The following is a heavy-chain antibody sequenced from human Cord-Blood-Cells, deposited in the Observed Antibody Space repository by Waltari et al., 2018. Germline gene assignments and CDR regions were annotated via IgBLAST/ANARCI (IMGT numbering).Heavy chain of an antibody. CDR3: ARHPPGIAAAGAYYFDY. CDR2: IYYSGRT. CDR1: GGSISSYY. V-gene: IGHV4-59*08. D-gene: IGHD6-13*01. Sequence: QVQLQESGPGLVKPSETLSLTCTVSGGSISSYYWSWIRQPPGKGLEWIGYIYYSGRTNYNPSLKSRVTISVDTSKNQFSLKLSSVTAADTAVYYCARHPPGIAAAGAYYFDYWGQGTLVTVSS. J-gene: IGHJ4*02.